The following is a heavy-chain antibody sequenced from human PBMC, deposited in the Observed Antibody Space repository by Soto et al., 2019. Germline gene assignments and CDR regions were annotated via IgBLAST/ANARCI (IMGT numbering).Heavy chain of an antibody. D-gene: IGHD7-27*01. CDR2: INAGYGNT. J-gene: IGHJ4*02. Sequence: DSGKVCFKASGYPFSSYAVHLVRQAPGQRLEWMGWINAGYGNTKSSQKFQDRVTISRDTSASTAYMELTSLRSEDTALYYCARDTGDGTFDFWGQGTLVTVSS. CDR3: ARDTGDGTFDF. CDR1: GYPFSSYA. V-gene: IGHV1-3*01.